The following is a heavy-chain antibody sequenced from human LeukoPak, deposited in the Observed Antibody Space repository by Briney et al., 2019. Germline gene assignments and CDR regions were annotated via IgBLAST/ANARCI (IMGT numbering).Heavy chain of an antibody. Sequence: PGRSLRLSCAASGFTFSSYAMHWVRKAPGKGLEWVAVISYDGSNKYYADSVKGRFTISRDNSKNTLYLQMNSLRAEDTAVYYCARNSGSYFLTFDYWGQGTLVTVSS. D-gene: IGHD1-26*01. CDR3: ARNSGSYFLTFDY. V-gene: IGHV3-30*04. CDR1: GFTFSSYA. J-gene: IGHJ4*02. CDR2: ISYDGSNK.